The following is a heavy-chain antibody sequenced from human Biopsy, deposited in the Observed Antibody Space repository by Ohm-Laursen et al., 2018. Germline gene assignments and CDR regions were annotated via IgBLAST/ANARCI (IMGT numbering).Heavy chain of an antibody. J-gene: IGHJ6*02. Sequence: SLRLSCTAFGFTLSSYSMNWVRQTPGKGLEWVSTISSSSDNIYYVDSVKGRFTISRDNAKNSLYLQMNGLRAEDTAVYYCARSRGSSGIATIYYYGMDVWGQGTTVTVSS. CDR3: ARSRGSSGIATIYYYGMDV. CDR2: ISSSSDNI. V-gene: IGHV3-21*01. D-gene: IGHD3-10*01. CDR1: GFTLSSYS.